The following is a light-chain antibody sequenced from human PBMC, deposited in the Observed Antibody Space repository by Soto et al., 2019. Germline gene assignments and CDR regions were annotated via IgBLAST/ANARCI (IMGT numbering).Light chain of an antibody. J-gene: IGKJ4*01. V-gene: IGKV3-15*01. CDR2: GAF. CDR1: QSVSSK. CDR3: QRRAGRARALT. Sequence: EIVMTESPVTLSVSPGERATLSSRASQSVSSKLAWYQQKPVQAPSLRIHGAFTRAPGVPARFSGSGSGTDFTFSISSLEPEAFAVYFCQRRAGRARALTFGGGTKVDI.